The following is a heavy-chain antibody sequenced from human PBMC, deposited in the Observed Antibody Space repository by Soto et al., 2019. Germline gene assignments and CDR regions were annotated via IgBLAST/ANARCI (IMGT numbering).Heavy chain of an antibody. Sequence: QVQLQQWGAGLLKPSETLSLTCAVYGGSFSGYYWRWIRQPPGKGLGWSGEINHSGSTNYNPSLKGRVPIVGDTSKHQFSLKLISVTPADTAVYYCARGDSKGYQQLTPGVWVELQRDWFDPWGQGNLVTVSS. D-gene: IGHD1-7*01. J-gene: IGHJ5*02. CDR2: INHSGST. V-gene: IGHV4-34*01. CDR3: ARGDSKGYQQLTPGVWVELQRDWFDP. CDR1: GGSFSGYY.